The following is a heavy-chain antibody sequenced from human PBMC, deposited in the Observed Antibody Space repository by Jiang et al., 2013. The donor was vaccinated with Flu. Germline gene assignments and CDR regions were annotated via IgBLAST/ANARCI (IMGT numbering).Heavy chain of an antibody. J-gene: IGHJ5*02. CDR3: ARGNRWGMTTVVWFDP. CDR2: IYTSGST. CDR1: GGSISSGSYY. V-gene: IGHV4-61*02. D-gene: IGHD4-23*01. Sequence: GLVKPSQTLSLTCTVSGGSISSGSYYWSWIRQPAGKGLEWIGRIYTSGSTNYNPSLKSRVTISVDTSKNQFSLKLSSVTAADTAVYYCARGNRWGMTTVVWFDPWGQGTLVTVSS.